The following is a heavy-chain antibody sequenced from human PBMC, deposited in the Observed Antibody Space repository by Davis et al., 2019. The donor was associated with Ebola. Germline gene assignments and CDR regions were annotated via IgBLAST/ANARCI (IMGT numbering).Heavy chain of an antibody. J-gene: IGHJ6*02. D-gene: IGHD4-23*01. CDR3: ARMDGGNYYYYYYGIDV. V-gene: IGHV4-39*01. CDR1: GGSISSSSYY. Sequence: SETLSLTCTVSGGSISSSSYYWGWIRQPPGKGLEWIGSIYYSGSTYYNPSLKSRVTISVDTSKNQFSLKLSSVTAADTAVYYCARMDGGNYYYYYYGIDVWGQGTTVTVSS. CDR2: IYYSGST.